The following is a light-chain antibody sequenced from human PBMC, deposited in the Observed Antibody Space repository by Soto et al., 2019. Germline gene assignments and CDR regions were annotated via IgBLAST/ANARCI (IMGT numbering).Light chain of an antibody. CDR2: DAY. V-gene: IGKV3-11*01. Sequence: EIVLTQSPATLSLSPGERATLSCRASQSVGSYLAWYHQKPGQAPRLHIYDAYSRATGIPARFSGSGSGTDFTLTISSLEPEDFAVYYCQVRNIWPTVIFGQGTRLEIK. CDR3: QVRNIWPTVI. CDR1: QSVGSY. J-gene: IGKJ5*01.